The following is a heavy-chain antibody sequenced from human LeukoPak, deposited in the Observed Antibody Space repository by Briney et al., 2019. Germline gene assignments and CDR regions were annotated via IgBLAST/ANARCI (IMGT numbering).Heavy chain of an antibody. J-gene: IGHJ3*02. V-gene: IGHV3-23*01. CDR2: IGGGDGGT. CDR1: GFTSSSYA. D-gene: IGHD3-16*01. Sequence: GGSLRLSCAVSGFTSSSYAMSWVRQAPGKGLDWVSGIGGGDGGTYYTDSVKGRFTIFRDISKNTLYLQMNSLRAEDTAVYYCAREGPSVDWGAFDIWGQGTMVTVSS. CDR3: AREGPSVDWGAFDI.